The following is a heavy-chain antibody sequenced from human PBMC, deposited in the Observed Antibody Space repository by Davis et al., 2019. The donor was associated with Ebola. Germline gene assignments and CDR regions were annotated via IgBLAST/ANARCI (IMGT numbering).Heavy chain of an antibody. V-gene: IGHV3-11*01. J-gene: IGHJ4*03. Sequence: PGGSLRLSCSVSGFMFSDYYMSWIRQVPGKGLEWISFISGSGYTTYYADSVRGRFTISRDNFKNSLYLQMDSLRAEDTAVYYCARGVVVLSATMPYYFDLWGHGSLVTVSS. D-gene: IGHD2-2*01. CDR3: ARGVVVLSATMPYYFDL. CDR2: ISGSGYTT. CDR1: GFMFSDYY.